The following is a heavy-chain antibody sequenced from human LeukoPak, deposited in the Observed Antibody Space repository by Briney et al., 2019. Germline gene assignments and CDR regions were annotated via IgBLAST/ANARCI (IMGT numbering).Heavy chain of an antibody. D-gene: IGHD4-11*01. CDR3: ARFDYSNYVDFLNFDY. J-gene: IGHJ4*02. CDR2: IYCSGST. V-gene: IGHV4-39*01. Sequence: KSSETLSLTCTVSGGSISSSSYYWGWIRQPPGKGLEWIGSIYCSGSTYYNPSLKSRVTISVDTSKNQFSLKLSSVTAADTAVYYCARFDYSNYVDFLNFDYWGQGTLVTVSS. CDR1: GGSISSSSYY.